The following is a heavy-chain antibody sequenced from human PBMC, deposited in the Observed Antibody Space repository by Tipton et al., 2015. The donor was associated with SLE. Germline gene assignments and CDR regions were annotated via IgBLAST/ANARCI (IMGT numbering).Heavy chain of an antibody. Sequence: TLSLTCTVSGGSIRNYYWSWIRQPAGKGLEWIGRLYPSGGTNYNPSLKSRVTISLDTSKNHFSLNFSSVTAADTAVYYCAKDRLISSGFPKAYYYYMDVWGKVTTVTISS. J-gene: IGHJ6*03. V-gene: IGHV4-4*07. D-gene: IGHD3-16*01. CDR2: LYPSGGT. CDR1: GGSIRNYY. CDR3: AKDRLISSGFPKAYYYYMDV.